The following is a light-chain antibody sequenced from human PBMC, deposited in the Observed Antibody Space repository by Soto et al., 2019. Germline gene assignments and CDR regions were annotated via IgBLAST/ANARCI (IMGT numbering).Light chain of an antibody. V-gene: IGLV4-69*01. CDR1: SGHSDYA. CDR2: VTSDGSH. Sequence: QPVLTQSPSASASPGASVKLTCTLSSGHSDYAIAWHQQQPEKGPRYLMKVTSDGSHTKGDGIPDRFSGPSSGADRYLTISSLRSDDEADYYCQAWGTGGVFGGGTQLTVL. J-gene: IGLJ3*02. CDR3: QAWGTGGV.